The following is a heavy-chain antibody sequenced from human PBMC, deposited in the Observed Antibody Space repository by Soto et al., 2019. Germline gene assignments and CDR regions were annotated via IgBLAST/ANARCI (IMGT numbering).Heavy chain of an antibody. CDR2: IYYSGST. D-gene: IGHD2-2*01. CDR1: GGSISSGGYY. Sequence: ASETLSLTCTVSGGSISSGGYYWSWIRQHPGKGLEWIGYIYYSGSTYYNPSLKSRVTISVDTSKNQFSLKLSSVTAADTAVYYCARVSLSEYQLPKIDYWGQGTLVTVSS. CDR3: ARVSLSEYQLPKIDY. V-gene: IGHV4-31*03. J-gene: IGHJ4*02.